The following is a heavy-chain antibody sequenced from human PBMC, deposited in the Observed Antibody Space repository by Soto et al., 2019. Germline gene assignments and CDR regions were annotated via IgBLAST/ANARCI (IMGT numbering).Heavy chain of an antibody. CDR1: GFTFRSYS. D-gene: IGHD6-13*01. CDR3: ARDNGIAGSFDP. V-gene: IGHV3-48*02. Sequence: GGSLRLSCAASGFTFRSYSMNWVRQPSGKGLEWVSYISISSRTIYYADSVKGRFTISRDDAKNSLYLQMNSLRDEDTSVYYCARDNGIAGSFDPWGQGTLVTVSS. J-gene: IGHJ5*02. CDR2: ISISSRTI.